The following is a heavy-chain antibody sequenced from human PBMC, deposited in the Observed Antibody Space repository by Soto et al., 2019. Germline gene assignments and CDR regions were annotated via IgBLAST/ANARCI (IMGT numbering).Heavy chain of an antibody. V-gene: IGHV4-59*08. J-gene: IGHJ6*02. Sequence: SETLSLTCTVSGGSLRGYSWSWIRQSPGKGLEWIGYVYSGGGTNYSPSIMGRVTISVDTTDNQFSLKLSSVTAADTAVYYCACIFSGGYSYGFYYYGMDVWGQGTTVTVSS. CDR2: VYSGGGT. CDR1: GGSLRGYS. CDR3: ACIFSGGYSYGFYYYGMDV. D-gene: IGHD5-18*01.